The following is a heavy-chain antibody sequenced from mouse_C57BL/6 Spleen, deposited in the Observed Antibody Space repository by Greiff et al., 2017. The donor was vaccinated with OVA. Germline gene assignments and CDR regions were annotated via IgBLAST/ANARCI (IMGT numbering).Heavy chain of an antibody. J-gene: IGHJ4*01. CDR1: GYTFTSYW. V-gene: IGHV1-55*01. CDR3: ARWGAMDY. Sequence: QVQLQQSGAELMKPGASVKLSCKATGYTFTSYWITWVKQRPGQGLEWIGDIYPGSGSTNYNEKFKSKATLTVDTSSSTAYMQLSSLTSEDSAVYYCARWGAMDYWGQGTSVTVSS. CDR2: IYPGSGST.